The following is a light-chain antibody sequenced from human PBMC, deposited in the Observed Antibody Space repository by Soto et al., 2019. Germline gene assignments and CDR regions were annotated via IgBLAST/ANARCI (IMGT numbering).Light chain of an antibody. CDR2: GNN. CDR1: SSNIGAGYA. Sequence: QSVLTQPPSVSGAPGQRVTISCTGSSSNIGAGYAVHWYQQFPGTAPKLLIHGNNNRPAGVPDRFSGSKSDTSASLAITGLQAEDESDYYCYSYAGTYTWVFGGGTKLTVL. CDR3: YSYAGTYTWV. V-gene: IGLV1-40*01. J-gene: IGLJ3*02.